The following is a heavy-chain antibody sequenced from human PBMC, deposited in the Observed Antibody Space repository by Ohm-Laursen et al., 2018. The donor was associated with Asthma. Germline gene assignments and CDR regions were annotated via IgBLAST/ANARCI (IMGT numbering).Heavy chain of an antibody. CDR1: GFTFSDYY. J-gene: IGHJ4*02. CDR2: ISSSGSTI. Sequence: GSLRLSCTASGFTFSDYYMSWIRQAPGKGLEWVSYISSSGSTIYYADSVKGRFTISRDNAKNSLYLQMNSLRGEDTALYYCARDSGWNALDHWGQGTLVSVSS. D-gene: IGHD1-1*01. CDR3: ARDSGWNALDH. V-gene: IGHV3-11*01.